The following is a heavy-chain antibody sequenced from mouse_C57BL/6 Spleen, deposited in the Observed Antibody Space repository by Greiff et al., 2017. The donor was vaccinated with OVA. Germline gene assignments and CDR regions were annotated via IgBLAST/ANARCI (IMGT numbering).Heavy chain of an antibody. V-gene: IGHV10-1*01. J-gene: IGHJ4*01. CDR3: VRAQLGSMDY. Sequence: EVKLMESGGGLVQPKGSLKLSCAASGFSFNTYAMNWVRQAPGKGLEWVARIRSKSNNYATYYADSVKDRFTISRDDSESMLYLQMNNLKTEDTAMYYCVRAQLGSMDYWGQGTSVTVSS. D-gene: IGHD4-1*02. CDR2: IRSKSNNYAT. CDR1: GFSFNTYA.